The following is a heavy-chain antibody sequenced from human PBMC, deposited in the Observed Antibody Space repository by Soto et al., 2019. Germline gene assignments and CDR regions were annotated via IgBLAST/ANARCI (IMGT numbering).Heavy chain of an antibody. CDR3: ARAVNYYGSGSFYEYFQH. CDR2: IIPILGIA. V-gene: IGHV1-69*02. D-gene: IGHD3-10*01. Sequence: QVQLVQSGAEVKRPGSSVKVSCKASGGTISSYTISWVRQAPGQGLEWMGRIIPILGIANYAQKFQGRVTITANKSTSTSYMELSSLRSEDTAVYYCARAVNYYGSGSFYEYFQHWGQGTLVTVSS. J-gene: IGHJ1*01. CDR1: GGTISSYT.